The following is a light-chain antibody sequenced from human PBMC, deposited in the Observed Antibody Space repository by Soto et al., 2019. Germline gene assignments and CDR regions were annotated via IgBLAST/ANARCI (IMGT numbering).Light chain of an antibody. CDR1: SSNIGSNY. CDR3: AAWDDSLSGQVV. V-gene: IGLV1-47*01. J-gene: IGLJ2*01. Sequence: QAVVTQPPSASGTPGQRVTISCSGSSSNIGSNYVYWYQQLPGTAPKLLIYRNKQRPSGVPDRFSGSKSGTSASLAISGLRSEDEADYYCAAWDDSLSGQVVFGGGTKVTVL. CDR2: RNK.